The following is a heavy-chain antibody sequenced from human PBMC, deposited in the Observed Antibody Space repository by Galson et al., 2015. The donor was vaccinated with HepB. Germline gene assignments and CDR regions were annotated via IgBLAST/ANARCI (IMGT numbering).Heavy chain of an antibody. CDR2: FDPEDGET. V-gene: IGHV1-24*01. D-gene: IGHD4-17*01. CDR3: ATEITDYVPGAFDI. J-gene: IGHJ3*02. Sequence: SVKVSCKVSGYTLTELSMHWVRQAPGKGLEWMGGFDPEDGETVHAQKFQGRVTMTEDTSTDTAYMELSSLRSEDTAVYYCATEITDYVPGAFDIWGQGTMVTVSS. CDR1: GYTLTELS.